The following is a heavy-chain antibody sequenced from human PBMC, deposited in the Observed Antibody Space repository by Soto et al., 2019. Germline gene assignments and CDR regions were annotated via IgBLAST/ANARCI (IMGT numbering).Heavy chain of an antibody. Sequence: GESLKISCAASGFTFSSYTMNWVRQAPGKGLEWVSYITSSSSTIYYADSVKGRFTISRDNAKNSLYLQMNSLRDEDTAVYYCARTLAAAAYYYYYGMDVWGQGTTVTVSS. CDR2: ITSSSSTI. V-gene: IGHV3-48*02. D-gene: IGHD6-13*01. J-gene: IGHJ6*02. CDR3: ARTLAAAAYYYYYGMDV. CDR1: GFTFSSYT.